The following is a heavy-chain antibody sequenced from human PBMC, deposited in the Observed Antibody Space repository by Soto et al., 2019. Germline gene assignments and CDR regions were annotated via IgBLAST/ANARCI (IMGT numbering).Heavy chain of an antibody. CDR3: ARDRRCSGGSCYSGADYYYGMDV. Sequence: ASVKVSCKASGYTFTSYDINWVRQATGQGLEWMGWMNANNGNTKYSQKFQGRVTITRDTSASTAYMELSSLRSEDTAVYYCARDRRCSGGSCYSGADYYYGMDVWGQGTTVTVSS. CDR2: MNANNGNT. CDR1: GYTFTSYD. J-gene: IGHJ6*02. D-gene: IGHD2-15*01. V-gene: IGHV1-3*01.